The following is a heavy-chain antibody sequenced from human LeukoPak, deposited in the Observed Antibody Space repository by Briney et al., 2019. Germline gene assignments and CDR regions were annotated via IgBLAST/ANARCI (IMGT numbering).Heavy chain of an antibody. D-gene: IGHD2-2*03. J-gene: IGHJ3*02. CDR1: GGSFSGYY. CDR2: INHSGST. Sequence: SETLSLTCAVYGGSFSGYYWSWIRQPPGKGLEWIGEINHSGSTNYNPSLKSRVTISVDKSKNQFSLKLSSVTAADTAVYYCARGGHCSSTSCYLGAFDIWGQGTMVTVSS. CDR3: ARGGHCSSTSCYLGAFDI. V-gene: IGHV4-34*01.